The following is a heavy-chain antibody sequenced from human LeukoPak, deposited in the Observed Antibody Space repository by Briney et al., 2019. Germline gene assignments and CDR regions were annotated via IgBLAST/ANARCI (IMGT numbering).Heavy chain of an antibody. V-gene: IGHV4-59*01. Sequence: PSETLSLTCTGSGGSISSYYCSWIRQPPGKGLEWIGYIDYRGSTNYNPSLKSRVTIAVDTSKNQFSLKLRSVTAADTAVYYCARLSDVLLWFGEHRGVFDIWGQGTMVTVSS. J-gene: IGHJ3*02. CDR3: ARLSDVLLWFGEHRGVFDI. CDR2: IDYRGST. CDR1: GGSISSYY. D-gene: IGHD3-10*01.